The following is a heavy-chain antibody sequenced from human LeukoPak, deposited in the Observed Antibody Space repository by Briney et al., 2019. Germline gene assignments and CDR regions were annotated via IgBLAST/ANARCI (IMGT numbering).Heavy chain of an antibody. CDR3: AREGAGKNIVVVPATRHRTHHNWFDP. CDR2: IYYSGST. V-gene: IGHV4-39*07. CDR1: GGSISSSSYY. Sequence: SETLSLTCTVSGGSISSSSYYWGWIRQPPGKGLEWIGSIYYSGSTYYNPSLKSRVTISVDTSKNQFSLKLSSVTAADTAVYYCAREGAGKNIVVVPATRHRTHHNWFDPWGQGTLVTVFS. J-gene: IGHJ5*02. D-gene: IGHD2-2*01.